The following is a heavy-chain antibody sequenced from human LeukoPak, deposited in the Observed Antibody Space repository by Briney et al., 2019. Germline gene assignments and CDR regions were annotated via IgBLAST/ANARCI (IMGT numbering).Heavy chain of an antibody. Sequence: SETLPLTCTVSGGSISSYYWSWIRQPPGKGLEWIGYIYYSGSTNYNPSLKSRVTISVDTSKNQFSLKLSSVTAADTAVYYCARTAVAGAKAVDYWGQGTLVTVSS. D-gene: IGHD6-19*01. V-gene: IGHV4-59*08. CDR3: ARTAVAGAKAVDY. CDR1: GGSISSYY. J-gene: IGHJ4*02. CDR2: IYYSGST.